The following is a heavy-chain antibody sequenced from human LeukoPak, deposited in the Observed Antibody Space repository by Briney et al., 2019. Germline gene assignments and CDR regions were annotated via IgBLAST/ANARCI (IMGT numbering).Heavy chain of an antibody. CDR3: ANPEGDSGSYFPRFDY. J-gene: IGHJ4*02. Sequence: GGSLRLSCAASEFTFSNYGMHWVRQAPGKGLEWLAFIRYDGSNKYYADSVKGRFTISRDNSKNTLYLQMNSLRAEDTAVYYCANPEGDSGSYFPRFDYWGQGTLVTVSS. CDR2: IRYDGSNK. V-gene: IGHV3-30*02. D-gene: IGHD1-26*01. CDR1: EFTFSNYG.